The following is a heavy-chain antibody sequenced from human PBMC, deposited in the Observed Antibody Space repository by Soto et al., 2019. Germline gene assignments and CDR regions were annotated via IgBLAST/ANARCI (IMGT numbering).Heavy chain of an antibody. V-gene: IGHV4-34*01. J-gene: IGHJ4*02. CDR3: ARGSHYYDSSGYQDY. CDR2: INHSGST. Sequence: PETLSLTCAVYGGSFSGYYWSWIRQPPGKGLEWIGEINHSGSTNYNPSLKSRVTISVDTSKNQFSLKLSSVTAADTAVYYCARGSHYYDSSGYQDYWGQGTLVTVSS. D-gene: IGHD3-22*01. CDR1: GGSFSGYY.